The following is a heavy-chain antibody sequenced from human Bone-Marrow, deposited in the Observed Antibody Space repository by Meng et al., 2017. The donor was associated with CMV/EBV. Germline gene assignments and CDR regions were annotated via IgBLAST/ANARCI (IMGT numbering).Heavy chain of an antibody. D-gene: IGHD4-17*01. V-gene: IGHV3-30*02. CDR2: IWYDGSNK. CDR3: AKRDGDYVGYYYYGMDV. J-gene: IGHJ6*02. Sequence: GGSLRLSCSASGFTFSSYGMHWVRQAPGKGLQWVAFIWYDGSNKYYADSVKGRFTISRDNSKNTMYLQMNSLRAEDTAVYYCAKRDGDYVGYYYYGMDVWGQGTTVTVSS. CDR1: GFTFSSYG.